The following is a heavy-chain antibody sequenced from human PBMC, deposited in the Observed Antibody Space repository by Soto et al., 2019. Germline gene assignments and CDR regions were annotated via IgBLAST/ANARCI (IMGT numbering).Heavy chain of an antibody. J-gene: IGHJ4*02. CDR2: ISSSSSYI. D-gene: IGHD2-21*02. CDR1: GFTFSSYS. CDR3: ARGSVPYCGGDCPYYFDY. V-gene: IGHV3-21*01. Sequence: GSLRLSCAASGFTFSSYSMNWVRQAPGKGLEWVSSISSSSSYIYYADSVKGRFTISRDNAKNSLYLQMNSLRAEDTAVYYCARGSVPYCGGDCPYYFDYWGQGTLVTVSS.